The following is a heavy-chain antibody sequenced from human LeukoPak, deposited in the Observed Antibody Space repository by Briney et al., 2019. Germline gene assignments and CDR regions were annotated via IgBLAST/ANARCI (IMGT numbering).Heavy chain of an antibody. J-gene: IGHJ3*02. CDR3: ATDMVRGGRWAFDI. Sequence: ASVKVSCKASGGTFSRYAISWVRQAPGQGLEWMGRIIPILGKANYAQKLQGRVTMTTDTSTSTAYMELRSLRSDDTAVYYCATDMVRGGRWAFDIWGQGTMVTVSS. D-gene: IGHD3-10*01. V-gene: IGHV1-69*04. CDR2: IIPILGKA. CDR1: GGTFSRYA.